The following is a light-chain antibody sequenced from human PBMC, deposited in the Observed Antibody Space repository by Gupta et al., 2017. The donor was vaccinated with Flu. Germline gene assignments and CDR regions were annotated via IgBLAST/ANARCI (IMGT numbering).Light chain of an antibody. CDR3: EDWDEHLRLV. J-gene: IGLJ3*02. CDR2: KNN. V-gene: IGLV1-44*01. Sequence: QSVLTQPPSASGTPGQRVTISCSGSSSNIGSHTVSWYQQLPGTAPKLPSDKNNQRPSGVPDRGSGSKSGTSESIDISGIQSEDEAYYDCEDWDEHLRLVFGGGTKVTVL. CDR1: SSNIGSHT.